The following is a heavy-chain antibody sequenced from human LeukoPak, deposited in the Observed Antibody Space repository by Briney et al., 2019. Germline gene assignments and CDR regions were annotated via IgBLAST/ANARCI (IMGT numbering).Heavy chain of an antibody. Sequence: GGSLRLSCAASGFTFSDYFMSWIRQAPGKGLEWVSYISTGGSTIYYADSVKGRFTISRDNAKNSLYLQMDSLRAEDTAVYFCARDNDYYYYGMDVWGQGTTVTVSS. CDR1: GFTFSDYF. V-gene: IGHV3-11*01. J-gene: IGHJ6*02. CDR3: ARDNDYYYYGMDV. CDR2: ISTGGSTI.